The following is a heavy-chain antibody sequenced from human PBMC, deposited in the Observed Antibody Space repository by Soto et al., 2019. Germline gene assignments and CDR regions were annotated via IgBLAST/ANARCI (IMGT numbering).Heavy chain of an antibody. Sequence: PGGSMRLSCAAFGLKIRGNYMSLVRQAPGKGLEWVSVIYSGGSTYYADSVKGRFTISRDNSKNTLYLQMNSLRAEDTAVYYCARGFRAMVSSLGQGTPVTVSS. CDR3: ARGFRAMVSS. CDR2: IYSGGST. V-gene: IGHV3-53*01. D-gene: IGHD5-18*01. CDR1: GLKIRGNY. J-gene: IGHJ5*02.